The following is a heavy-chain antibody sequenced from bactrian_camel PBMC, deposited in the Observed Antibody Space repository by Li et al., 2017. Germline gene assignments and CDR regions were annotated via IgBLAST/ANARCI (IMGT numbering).Heavy chain of an antibody. CDR2: ISNGGSTT. V-gene: IGHV3S53*01. J-gene: IGHJ4*01. D-gene: IGHD1*01. CDR1: GKTNVLNC. Sequence: HVQLVESGGGLVQPGGSLNLSCAAIGKTNVLNCMGWFRQAPGKQRELVSTISNGGSTTYYTDSVKGRVTISLRRAENTVYLQMSNLKPEDAAMYYCAADLPWYDGVCTYKYMGQGTQVTVS.